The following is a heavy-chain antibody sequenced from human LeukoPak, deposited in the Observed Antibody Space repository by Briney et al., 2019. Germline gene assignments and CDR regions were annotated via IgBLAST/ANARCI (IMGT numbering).Heavy chain of an antibody. CDR3: ARGGNWGYFDY. V-gene: IGHV3-30*04. Sequence: QPGGSLRLSCAASGFSFNMFPMHWVRQAPGKGLECVAVISYDGNNKYYADSVNSRFTISRDNSKNTLFLQMNSLRTEDTAIYHCARGGNWGYFDYWGQGTLVTVSS. D-gene: IGHD7-27*01. CDR2: ISYDGNNK. J-gene: IGHJ4*02. CDR1: GFSFNMFP.